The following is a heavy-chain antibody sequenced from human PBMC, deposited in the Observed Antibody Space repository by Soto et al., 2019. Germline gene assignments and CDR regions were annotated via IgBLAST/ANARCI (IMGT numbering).Heavy chain of an antibody. J-gene: IGHJ4*02. V-gene: IGHV4-30-4*01. CDR3: ARVGSFLLHVDY. Sequence: NPSETLSLTCTVSGGSISSGDYYWSWIRQPPGKGLEWIGYIYYSGSTYYNPSLKSRVTISVDTSKNQFSLKLSSVTAADTAVYYCARVGSFLLHVDYWGQGTLVTVSS. CDR1: GGSISSGDYY. CDR2: IYYSGST. D-gene: IGHD2-15*01.